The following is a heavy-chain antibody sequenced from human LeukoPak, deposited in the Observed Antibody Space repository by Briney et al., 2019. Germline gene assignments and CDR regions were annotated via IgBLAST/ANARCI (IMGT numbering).Heavy chain of an antibody. CDR2: IYYSGST. J-gene: IGHJ3*02. CDR3: ARDQSITFGGAGDAFDI. CDR1: GGSISSGGYY. Sequence: SETLSLTCTVSGGSISSGGYYWSWIRQPPGKGLEWIGYIYYSGSTNYNPSLKSRVTISVDTSKNQFSLKLNSVTAADTAVYYCARDQSITFGGAGDAFDIWGQGTMVTVSS. V-gene: IGHV4-61*08. D-gene: IGHD3-16*01.